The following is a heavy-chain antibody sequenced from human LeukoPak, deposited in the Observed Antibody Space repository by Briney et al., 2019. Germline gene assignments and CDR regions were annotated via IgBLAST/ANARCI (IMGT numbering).Heavy chain of an antibody. CDR2: ISSTYTYI. CDR1: GFTFSSYS. Sequence: GGPLRLSCAASGFTFSSYSMNWVRQPPGKGLEWVSSISSTYTYISYADSVKGRFTISRDNAKNSLYLQMNSLRDEDTAVYYCAREASQIRDMDLWGQGTTVTVS. CDR3: AREASQIRDMDL. V-gene: IGHV3-21*01. J-gene: IGHJ6*02.